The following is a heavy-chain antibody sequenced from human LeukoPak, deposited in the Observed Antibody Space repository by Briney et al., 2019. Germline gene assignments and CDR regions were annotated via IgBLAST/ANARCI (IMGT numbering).Heavy chain of an antibody. Sequence: PGGSLRLSCAASGFTFSSYGMHWVRQAPGKGLEWVAFIRYDGSNKYYADSVKGRFTISRDNSKNTLYLQMNSLRAEDTAVYYCAKEEANIVVVPAAPDYWGQGTLVTVSS. CDR3: AKEEANIVVVPAAPDY. V-gene: IGHV3-30*02. CDR2: IRYDGSNK. D-gene: IGHD2-2*01. J-gene: IGHJ4*02. CDR1: GFTFSSYG.